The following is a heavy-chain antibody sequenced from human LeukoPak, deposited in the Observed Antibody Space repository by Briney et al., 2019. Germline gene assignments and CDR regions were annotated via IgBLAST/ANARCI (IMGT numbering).Heavy chain of an antibody. D-gene: IGHD4-17*01. V-gene: IGHV4-38-2*02. J-gene: IGHJ4*02. CDR2: IHHSGST. Sequence: SETLSLTCIVSGYSISSGYYWGWIRQPPGKGLEWIGNIHHSGSTYYNPSLKSRVTISVDTSKNQLSLKLSSVTAADTAVYYCARVNSAHDYGSYYFDYWGQGTLVTVSS. CDR3: ARVNSAHDYGSYYFDY. CDR1: GYSISSGYY.